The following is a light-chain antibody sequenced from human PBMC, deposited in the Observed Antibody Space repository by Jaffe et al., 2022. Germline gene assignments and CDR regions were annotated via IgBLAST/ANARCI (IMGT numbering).Light chain of an antibody. CDR3: AAWDDSLNGWV. J-gene: IGLJ3*02. Sequence: QSVLTQPPSASGTPGQRVTISCSGSSSNIGSITVNWYQHLPGTAPKLLMYGNNQRPSGVPDRFSGSKSGTSASLAISGLQSEDEADYYCAAWDDSLNGWVFGGGTKLTVL. CDR1: SSNIGSIT. CDR2: GNN. V-gene: IGLV1-44*01.